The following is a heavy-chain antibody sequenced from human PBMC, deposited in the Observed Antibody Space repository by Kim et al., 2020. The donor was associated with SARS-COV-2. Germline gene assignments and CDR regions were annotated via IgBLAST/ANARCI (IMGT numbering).Heavy chain of an antibody. CDR3: AKGHCISTTCLRSDP. CDR1: GFIFSNYS. D-gene: IGHD2-15*01. CDR2: SSGSGGAT. Sequence: GGSLRLSCEASGFIFSNYSMSWVRQAPGKGLEWVSASSGSGGATYFADSVKGRFTISRDNSKNTLSLQMNDLRAEDTAIYYCAKGHCISTTCLRSDPWGQGTRLTVSS. J-gene: IGHJ5*02. V-gene: IGHV3-23*01.